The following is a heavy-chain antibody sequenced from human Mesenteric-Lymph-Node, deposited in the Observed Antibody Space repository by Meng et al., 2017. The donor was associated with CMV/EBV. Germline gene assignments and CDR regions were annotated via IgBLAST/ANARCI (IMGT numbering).Heavy chain of an antibody. V-gene: IGHV3-23*01. J-gene: IGHJ6*02. Sequence: GGSLRLSCAASGFTFGNHAMSWVRQAPGKGLEWVSTISGSGGSSGDTNYADSVKGRFTITSDNSKDTVYLQMNSLRAEDTAVYYCAKIERRAGRFSAMDVWGQGTTVTVSS. D-gene: IGHD1-1*01. CDR3: AKIERRAGRFSAMDV. CDR2: ISGSGGSSGDT. CDR1: GFTFGNHA.